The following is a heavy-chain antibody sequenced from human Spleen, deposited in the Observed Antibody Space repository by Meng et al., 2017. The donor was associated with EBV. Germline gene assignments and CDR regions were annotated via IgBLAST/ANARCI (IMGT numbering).Heavy chain of an antibody. Sequence: QWDDGRLKPSGPLSLARAGYGGSFSGYYWSWIRQPPGKGLEWIGEINHSGSTNYNPSLKSRVTISVDTSKNQFSLKLSSVTAADTAVYYCARGETKDDYGDVNWFDPWGQGTLVTVSS. CDR2: INHSGST. CDR1: GGSFSGYY. J-gene: IGHJ5*02. V-gene: IGHV4-34*01. CDR3: ARGETKDDYGDVNWFDP. D-gene: IGHD4-17*01.